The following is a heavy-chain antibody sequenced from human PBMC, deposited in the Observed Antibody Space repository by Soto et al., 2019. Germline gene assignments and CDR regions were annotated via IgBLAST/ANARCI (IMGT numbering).Heavy chain of an antibody. Sequence: QVHLVQSGAEVKKPGASVKVSCKASGYTFTSYGITWVRQAPGQGLEWMGWISAHNGNTDYAQKPQGRVIVTTDTSAGKAYMELRSLISGDTAVYYCARGRYGDYWGQGALVTVSS. CDR1: GYTFTSYG. CDR2: ISAHNGNT. J-gene: IGHJ4*02. CDR3: ARGRYGDY. D-gene: IGHD1-1*01. V-gene: IGHV1-18*01.